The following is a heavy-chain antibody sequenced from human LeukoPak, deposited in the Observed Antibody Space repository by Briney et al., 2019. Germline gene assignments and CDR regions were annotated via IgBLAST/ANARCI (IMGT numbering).Heavy chain of an antibody. CDR3: ARGGGLYSYGSNFDY. Sequence: ASVKVSCKASGYTFTSYSMHWVRQAPGQGLEWMGIINPSGGSASYAQKFQGRVTMTRDMSTSRIYMELSRLRSDDTAVYYCARGGGLYSYGSNFDYWGQGTLVTVSS. V-gene: IGHV1-46*01. J-gene: IGHJ4*02. CDR2: INPSGGSA. D-gene: IGHD5-18*01. CDR1: GYTFTSYS.